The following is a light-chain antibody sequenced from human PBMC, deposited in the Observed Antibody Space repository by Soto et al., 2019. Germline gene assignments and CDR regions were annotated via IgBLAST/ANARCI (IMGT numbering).Light chain of an antibody. CDR3: QQYNSYDTWT. J-gene: IGKJ1*01. CDR2: DAS. CDR1: QSISSW. Sequence: TQSPATLSASVGDRVTITCRASQSISSWLAWYQQKPGKAPKLLIYDASSLESGVPSRFSGSGSGTEFTLTISSLQPDDFATYYCQQYNSYDTWTFGQGTKVDIK. V-gene: IGKV1-5*01.